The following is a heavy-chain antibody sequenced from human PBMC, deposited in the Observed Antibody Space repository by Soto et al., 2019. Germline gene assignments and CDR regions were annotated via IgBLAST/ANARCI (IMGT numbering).Heavy chain of an antibody. V-gene: IGHV3-21*01. Sequence: GGALRLSCAASGFTFSSDTMNWVRQAPGKGLELVSSISSSTSYIYYADSLKGRFTISRDNAKNSLYLQMNSLRAEDTAVYYSARDSLRGTMIVVVTPRGMDVWGQGPTVTVSS. CDR2: ISSSTSYI. J-gene: IGHJ6*02. D-gene: IGHD3-22*01. CDR1: GFTFSSDT. CDR3: ARDSLRGTMIVVVTPRGMDV.